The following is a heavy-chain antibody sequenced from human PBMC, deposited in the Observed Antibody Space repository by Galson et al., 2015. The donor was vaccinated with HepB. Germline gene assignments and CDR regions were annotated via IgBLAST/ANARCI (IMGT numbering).Heavy chain of an antibody. CDR3: ARATIGGQDMDV. V-gene: IGHV1-69*13. Sequence: SVKVSRKASGGTFSSYAISWVRQAPGQGLEWMGGIIPIFGTANYAQKFQGRVTITADESTSTAYMELSSLRSEDTAVYYCARATIGGQDMDVWGKGTTVTVSS. CDR2: IIPIFGTA. J-gene: IGHJ6*04. D-gene: IGHD5-12*01. CDR1: GGTFSSYA.